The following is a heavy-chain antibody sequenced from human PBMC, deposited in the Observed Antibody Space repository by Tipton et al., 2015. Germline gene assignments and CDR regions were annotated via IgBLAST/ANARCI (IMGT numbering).Heavy chain of an antibody. D-gene: IGHD6-19*01. Sequence: SLRLSCAAFGEFSFSNSAMHWVRQAPGKGLEWVAIIEDNGYDKYYGDSVKGRFTISRDNSKNTLYLQMNSLRAEDTAVYYCAKERLYDNGWTEYLDHWGQGTLVTVSS. J-gene: IGHJ4*02. CDR2: IEDNGYDK. V-gene: IGHV3-33*06. CDR3: AKERLYDNGWTEYLDH. CDR1: GEFSFSNSA.